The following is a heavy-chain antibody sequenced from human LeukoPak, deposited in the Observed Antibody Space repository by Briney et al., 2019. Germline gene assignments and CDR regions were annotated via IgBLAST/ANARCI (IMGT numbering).Heavy chain of an antibody. V-gene: IGHV3-7*01. J-gene: IGHJ4*02. CDR3: HYSGYDYSDY. CDR2: IKQDGSEK. CDR1: GFMLSSYW. Sequence: GGSLRLSCAGSGFMLSSYWMSWVRQAPGKGLEWVANIKQDGSEKYYVDSVKGRFTISRDNAKNSLYLQMNRLRAEDTAVYYAHYSGYDYSDYWGQGTLVTVSS. D-gene: IGHD5-12*01.